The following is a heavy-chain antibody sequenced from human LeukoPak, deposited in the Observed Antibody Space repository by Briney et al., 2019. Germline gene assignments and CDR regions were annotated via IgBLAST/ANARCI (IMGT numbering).Heavy chain of an antibody. J-gene: IGHJ4*02. CDR3: ARAYYYDSSGYFDY. Sequence: ASVKVSCKASGYTFTSYGISWVRQAPGQGLEWMGWISAYNGNTNYAQKLQSRVTMTTATSTSTAYMELRSLRSDDTAVYYCARAYYYDSSGYFDYWGQGTLVTVSS. V-gene: IGHV1-18*01. CDR2: ISAYNGNT. CDR1: GYTFTSYG. D-gene: IGHD3-22*01.